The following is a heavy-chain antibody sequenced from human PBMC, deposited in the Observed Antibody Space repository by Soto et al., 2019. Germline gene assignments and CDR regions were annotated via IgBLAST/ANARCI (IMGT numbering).Heavy chain of an antibody. Sequence: VQLQESGPGLVKPSQTLSLTCTVSGGSISSGDYYWSWIRQHQGKGLEWIGYIYYSGSTYYNPSLKSRVTISVDTSKNQFSLKLSSVTAADTAVYYCARWPQLEPRFDYWGQGTLVTVSS. CDR3: ARWPQLEPRFDY. CDR2: IYYSGST. J-gene: IGHJ4*02. V-gene: IGHV4-31*03. CDR1: GGSISSGDYY. D-gene: IGHD1-1*01.